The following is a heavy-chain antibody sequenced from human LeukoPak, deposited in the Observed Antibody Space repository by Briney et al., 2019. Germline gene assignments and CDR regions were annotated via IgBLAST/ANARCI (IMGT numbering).Heavy chain of an antibody. Sequence: ASVKVSCKASGYTFTGYYMHWVRQAPGQGLEWMGWINPNSGGTNYAQKFQGRVTMTRDTSISTAYMELSRLRSDDTAVYYCARGYCPDIVVVPAAISYYMDVWGKGTTVTVSS. J-gene: IGHJ6*03. D-gene: IGHD2-2*01. V-gene: IGHV1-2*02. CDR3: ARGYCPDIVVVPAAISYYMDV. CDR2: INPNSGGT. CDR1: GYTFTGYY.